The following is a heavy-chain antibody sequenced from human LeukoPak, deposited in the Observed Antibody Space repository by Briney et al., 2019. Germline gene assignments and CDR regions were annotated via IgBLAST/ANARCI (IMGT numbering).Heavy chain of an antibody. J-gene: IGHJ4*02. CDR2: IFLRGST. V-gene: IGHV4-4*07. D-gene: IGHD1-1*01. CDR3: ARAVWNYLDL. Sequence: TSETLSLTCTVSGGSVSGSYWSWVRQPAGKGLEWIGRIFLRGSTNYNPSLKSRVTMSVDTSKSQFSLKLSSVTAADTAVYYCARAVWNYLDLWGQGILVTVSS. CDR1: GGSVSGSY.